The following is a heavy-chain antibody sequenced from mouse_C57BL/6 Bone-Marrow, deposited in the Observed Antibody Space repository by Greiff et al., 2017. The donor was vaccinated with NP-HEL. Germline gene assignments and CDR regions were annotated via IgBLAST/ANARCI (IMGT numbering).Heavy chain of an antibody. J-gene: IGHJ4*01. CDR1: GFNIKDDY. V-gene: IGHV14-4*01. CDR3: TLYYCNYYYAMDY. CDR2: IDPENGDT. Sequence: VQLQQSGAELVRPGASVKLSCTASGFNIKDDYMHWVKQRPEQGLEWIGWIDPENGDTEYASKFQGKATITADTSSNTAYLQLSSLTSVDTAVYYCTLYYCNYYYAMDYWGQGTSVTVSS. D-gene: IGHD2-1*01.